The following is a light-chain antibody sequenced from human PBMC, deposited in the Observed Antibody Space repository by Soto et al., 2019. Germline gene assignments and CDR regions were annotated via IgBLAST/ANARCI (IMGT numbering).Light chain of an antibody. CDR3: SSYANSRTVI. Sequence: QSVLTQPASVSGSPGQSITISCTGTSNDVGGNYVSWYGSWYQQHPGKVPKLIIYDDDDRPSGVSNRFSGSKSGSTASLTISGLQAEDEADYYCSSYANSRTVIFGGGTKLTVL. J-gene: IGLJ2*01. CDR2: DDD. V-gene: IGLV2-14*03. CDR1: SNDVGGNYVSWY.